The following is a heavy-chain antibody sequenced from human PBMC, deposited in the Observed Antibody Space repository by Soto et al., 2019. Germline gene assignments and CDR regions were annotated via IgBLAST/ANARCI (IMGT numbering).Heavy chain of an antibody. Sequence: HVQVQESGPGLVKPSETLSLTCTVSGGSINNYYWSWIRQPPGKGLEWIAYIYYSGSTNYNPSFKSRVSVSVDTSRNQFSLKLSSLTAADTAVYYCARWHSSSGYYGMDVWGQGTTVTVSS. CDR1: GGSINNYY. CDR3: ARWHSSSGYYGMDV. D-gene: IGHD6-25*01. V-gene: IGHV4-59*01. CDR2: IYYSGST. J-gene: IGHJ6*02.